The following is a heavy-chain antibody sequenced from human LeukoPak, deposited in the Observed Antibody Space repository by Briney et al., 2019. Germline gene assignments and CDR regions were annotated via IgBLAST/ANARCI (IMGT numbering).Heavy chain of an antibody. Sequence: GGSLRLSCAASGFTFGSYAMSWVRQAPGKGLEWVSAISASGISTYYADSVKGRFTISRDKSENTLYLRMNGLRAEDTAVYYCAKGYYDSAEGHFDHWGQGTLVTVSS. CDR2: ISASGIST. CDR3: AKGYYDSAEGHFDH. V-gene: IGHV3-23*01. CDR1: GFTFGSYA. J-gene: IGHJ4*02. D-gene: IGHD3-22*01.